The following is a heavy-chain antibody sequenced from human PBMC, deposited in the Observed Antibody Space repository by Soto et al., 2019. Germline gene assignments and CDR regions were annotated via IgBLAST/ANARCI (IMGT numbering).Heavy chain of an antibody. J-gene: IGHJ4*02. CDR1: GGSISSYY. Sequence: QLQLQESGPGLVKPSETLSLTCTVSGGSISSYYWSWIRQPPGKGLEWIWYIYYSGSTNYNPSLKSPVTISVDTSKNQFSLKLSSLTAADTAVYYRARRYGYCFAYWGQGTLGTVSS. CDR2: IYYSGST. V-gene: IGHV4-59*08. D-gene: IGHD2-2*03. CDR3: ARRYGYCFAY.